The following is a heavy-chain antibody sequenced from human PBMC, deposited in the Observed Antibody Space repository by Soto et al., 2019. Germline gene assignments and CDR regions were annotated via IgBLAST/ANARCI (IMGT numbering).Heavy chain of an antibody. CDR1: GFSIGGYA. J-gene: IGHJ4*02. CDR2: ISGSAGTT. D-gene: IGHD1-1*01. Sequence: WGSLRLSCAASGFSIGGYAMNWVRQAPEKGLEWVSAISGSAGTTYYADSVKGRFTVSRDNSKNTLYLQMNSLRANDTAVYYCANYFGPGLGSFDYWGPGTLVTVSS. CDR3: ANYFGPGLGSFDY. V-gene: IGHV3-23*01.